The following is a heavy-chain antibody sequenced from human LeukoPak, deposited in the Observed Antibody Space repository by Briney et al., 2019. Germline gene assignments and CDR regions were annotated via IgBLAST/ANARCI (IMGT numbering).Heavy chain of an antibody. J-gene: IGHJ4*02. Sequence: GGSLRLSCAASEFSVGSNYMTWVRQAPGKGLEWVSLIYSGGSTYYADSVKGRFTISRDNSKNTLYLQMNSLRAEDTAVYYCARGPSGYYNTGGQGTLVTVSS. CDR3: ARGPSGYYNT. CDR2: IYSGGST. D-gene: IGHD5-12*01. CDR1: EFSVGSNY. V-gene: IGHV3-66*01.